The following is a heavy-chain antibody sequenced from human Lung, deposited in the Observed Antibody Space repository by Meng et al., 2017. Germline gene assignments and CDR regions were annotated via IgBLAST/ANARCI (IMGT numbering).Heavy chain of an antibody. Sequence: QLPESGPGLVKPPEALSLTCSVSGGSISTSGYYWGWIRQPPGKGLEWIGSIGHSGFTYYTPSLKSRVAVSLDTSKSQFSLMLTSVTAADTAVYYCVRSSAWVRTGFDPWGQGTLVTVSS. CDR3: VRSSAWVRTGFDP. V-gene: IGHV4-39*01. CDR2: IGHSGFT. J-gene: IGHJ5*02. D-gene: IGHD6-19*01. CDR1: GGSISTSGYY.